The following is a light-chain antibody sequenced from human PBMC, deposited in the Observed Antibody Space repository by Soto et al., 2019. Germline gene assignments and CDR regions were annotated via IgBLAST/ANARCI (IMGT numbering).Light chain of an antibody. CDR2: EAS. J-gene: IGKJ4*01. CDR3: HHRINWPLT. V-gene: IGKV3-11*01. Sequence: EIVLTQSPATLSLSPGERATLSCRASQSVSSYLAWYQQRPGQAPRLVIYEASNRATGIPARFSGSGSGTDFTLTISSLEPEDFAVYYCHHRINWPLTFGGGTKVEIK. CDR1: QSVSSY.